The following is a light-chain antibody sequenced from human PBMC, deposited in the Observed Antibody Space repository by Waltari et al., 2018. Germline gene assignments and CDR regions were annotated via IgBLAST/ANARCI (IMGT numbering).Light chain of an antibody. Sequence: QSVLTQPPSASGTPGQRVTISCSGSNSNVGSNSVNRYQQVPGPAPQLPIHINNTRPSAVPDRFSGSKSGTSASLAISGLQSEDEADYYCAAWDYSLDGHVLFGGGTKLTVL. J-gene: IGLJ2*01. CDR2: INN. CDR3: AAWDYSLDGHVL. CDR1: NSNVGSNS. V-gene: IGLV1-44*01.